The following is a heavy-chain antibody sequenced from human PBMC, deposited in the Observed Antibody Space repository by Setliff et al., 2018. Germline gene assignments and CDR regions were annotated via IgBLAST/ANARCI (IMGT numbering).Heavy chain of an antibody. V-gene: IGHV3-7*01. Sequence: GGSLRLSCAASGFTFSNAWMTWVRQTPGKGLEWVANIKQDGSEKYYVDSVKGRFTISRDNAKNSLYLQMNSLRAEDSAVYYCARGLGIVVVPAAIGCWFDPWGQGTLVTVSS. CDR1: GFTFSNAW. CDR3: ARGLGIVVVPAAIGCWFDP. CDR2: IKQDGSEK. J-gene: IGHJ5*02. D-gene: IGHD2-2*03.